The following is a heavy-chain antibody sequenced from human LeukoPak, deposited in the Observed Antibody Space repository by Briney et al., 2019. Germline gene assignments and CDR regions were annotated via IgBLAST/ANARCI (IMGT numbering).Heavy chain of an antibody. CDR1: GFTLSSYW. J-gene: IGHJ4*02. CDR2: IKQDGSEK. Sequence: GGSLRLSCAAAGFTLSSYWMTWVRQAPGKGLEWVANIKQDGSEKYYVDSVKGRFTISRDNAKNSLYLQMNSLRAEDTVVYYCARGYTSDYWGQGTLVTASS. CDR3: ARGYTSDY. D-gene: IGHD6-13*01. V-gene: IGHV3-7*03.